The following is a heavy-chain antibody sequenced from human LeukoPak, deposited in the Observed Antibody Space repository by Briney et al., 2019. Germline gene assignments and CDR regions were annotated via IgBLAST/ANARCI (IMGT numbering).Heavy chain of an antibody. V-gene: IGHV3-30*03. CDR3: ARDRWNDK. J-gene: IGHJ4*02. D-gene: IGHD4-23*01. Sequence: PGRSLRLSCAAYGFTFSTYGTHWVRQAPGKGLEWVAVISYDESNKYYADSVKGRFTISRDNAKNSLYLQMNSLRAEDTAVYYCARDRWNDKWGQGTLVTVSS. CDR2: ISYDESNK. CDR1: GFTFSTYG.